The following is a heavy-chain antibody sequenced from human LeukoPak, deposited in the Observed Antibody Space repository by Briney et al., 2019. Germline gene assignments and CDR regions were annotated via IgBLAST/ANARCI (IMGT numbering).Heavy chain of an antibody. Sequence: GGSLRLSCAASGFTFSNAWMSWVRQAPGKGLEWVGRIKSKTDGGSTDYAAPVKGRFTISRDDSTNTLYLQMNSLKSEDTAVYYCTTYGSGRKFDYWGQGVLVTVSS. CDR3: TTYGSGRKFDY. J-gene: IGHJ4*02. CDR2: IKSKTDGGST. D-gene: IGHD3-10*01. CDR1: GFTFSNAW. V-gene: IGHV3-15*01.